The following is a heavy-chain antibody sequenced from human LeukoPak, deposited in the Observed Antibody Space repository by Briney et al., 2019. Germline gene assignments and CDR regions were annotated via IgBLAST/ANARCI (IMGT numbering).Heavy chain of an antibody. V-gene: IGHV3-23*01. Sequence: PGGSLRLSCAVSGFTFSSNAISWVRQAPGKGLEWVSGISSSGGNTEYADSVKGRFTISRDNSKNILYLQMDSLRAEDTAVYYCAKLGELSLLVVYWGQGTLVTVSS. J-gene: IGHJ4*02. CDR2: ISSSGGNT. D-gene: IGHD3-16*02. CDR3: AKLGELSLLVVY. CDR1: GFTFSSNA.